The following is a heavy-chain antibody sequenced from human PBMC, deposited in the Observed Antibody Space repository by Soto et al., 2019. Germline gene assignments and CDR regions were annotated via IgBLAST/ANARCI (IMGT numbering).Heavy chain of an antibody. D-gene: IGHD6-13*01. J-gene: IGHJ4*02. CDR2: IIPIFGTA. CDR3: ARDNTPYSSSWSGFDY. CDR1: GGTFSSYA. V-gene: IGHV1-69*13. Sequence: GASVKVSCKASGGTFSSYAISWVRQAPGQGLEWMGGIIPIFGTANYAQKFQGRVTITADESTSTAYMELSSLRSEDTAVYYCARDNTPYSSSWSGFDYWGQGTLVTVSS.